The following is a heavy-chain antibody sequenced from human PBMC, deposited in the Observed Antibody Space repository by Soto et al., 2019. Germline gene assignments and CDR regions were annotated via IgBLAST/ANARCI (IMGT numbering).Heavy chain of an antibody. D-gene: IGHD3-9*01. CDR3: ARGLGLRRRYFDWLSNNWFDP. CDR1: GGSFSCYY. J-gene: IGHJ5*02. V-gene: IGHV4-34*01. Sequence: SETLSLTCAVYGGSFSCYYLSWIRQPPGKGLEWIGEINHSGSTNYNPSLKSRVTISVDTSKNQFSLKLSSVTAADTAVYYCARGLGLRRRYFDWLSNNWFDPWGQGTLVTVSS. CDR2: INHSGST.